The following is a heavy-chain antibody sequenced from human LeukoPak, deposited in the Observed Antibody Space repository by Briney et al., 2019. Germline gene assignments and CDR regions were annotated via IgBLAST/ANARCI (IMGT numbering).Heavy chain of an antibody. Sequence: ASVKVSCKASGYTFTSYDINWVRQAPGQGLEWMGRINPNSGGTNYAQKFQGRVTMTRDTSISTAYRELSRLRSDDTAVYYCARNPARGAKTEGYYYYYMDVWGKGTTVTVSS. CDR2: INPNSGGT. CDR1: GYTFTSYD. V-gene: IGHV1-2*06. J-gene: IGHJ6*03. CDR3: ARNPARGAKTEGYYYYYMDV. D-gene: IGHD2-2*01.